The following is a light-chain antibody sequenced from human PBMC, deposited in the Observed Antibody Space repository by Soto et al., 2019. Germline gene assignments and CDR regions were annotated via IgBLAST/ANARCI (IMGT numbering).Light chain of an antibody. J-gene: IGKJ1*01. CDR1: QNVNTNY. V-gene: IGKV3-20*01. CDR2: AAS. CDR3: QRYDGSRP. Sequence: ETVVTQSPGTLSLSPGERATLSCRASQNVNTNYLTWYQQKPGQAPRLLIYAASSRATGIPDRFSGSGSGTEFTLTISRLEPEDFAVYFCQRYDGSRPFGTGTKVDIK.